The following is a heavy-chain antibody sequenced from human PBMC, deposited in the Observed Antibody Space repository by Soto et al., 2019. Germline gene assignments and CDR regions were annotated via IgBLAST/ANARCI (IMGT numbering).Heavy chain of an antibody. CDR1: GDFISSGFSS. CDR3: AGGSGGYFTHIDY. CDR2: LYHTGET. D-gene: IGHD3-22*01. J-gene: IGHJ4*01. Sequence: PSETLSLTCGVAGDFISSGFSSWGWIRQTPGKGLEWIGYLYHTGETYYNPSLKSRVTISGDRSKNQFSLRLNSVTAADTAVYYCAGGSGGYFTHIDYWGRGAPVTVSS. V-gene: IGHV4-30-2*01.